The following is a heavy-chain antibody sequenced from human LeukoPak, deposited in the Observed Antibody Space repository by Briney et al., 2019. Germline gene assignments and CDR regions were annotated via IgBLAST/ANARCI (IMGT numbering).Heavy chain of an antibody. CDR2: ISPDGSST. Sequence: GGSLRLSCVASQFTFRNYWMHWVRQAPGRGLEWLSYISPDGSSTTYADSVRGRFTISRDNAKNTLYLQMNSLRAEDTAVYFCATAWSYWGQGTLSPSPQ. J-gene: IGHJ4*02. D-gene: IGHD2-21*02. CDR1: QFTFRNYW. CDR3: ATAWSY. V-gene: IGHV3-74*03.